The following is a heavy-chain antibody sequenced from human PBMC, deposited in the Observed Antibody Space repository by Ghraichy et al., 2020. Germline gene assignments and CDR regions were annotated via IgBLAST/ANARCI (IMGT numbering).Heavy chain of an antibody. V-gene: IGHV1-69*06. J-gene: IGHJ6*03. Sequence: SVKVSCKASGGTFSSYAISWVRQAPGQGLEWMGGIIPIFGTANYAQKFQGRVTITADKSTSTAYMELSSLRSEDTAVYYCSLFDHRGIVATIGDYYYYMDVWGKGTTVTVSS. CDR3: SLFDHRGIVATIGDYYYYMDV. CDR1: GGTFSSYA. D-gene: IGHD5-12*01. CDR2: IIPIFGTA.